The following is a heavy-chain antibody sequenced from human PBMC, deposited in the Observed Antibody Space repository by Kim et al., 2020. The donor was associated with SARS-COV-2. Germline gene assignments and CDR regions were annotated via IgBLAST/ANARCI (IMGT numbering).Heavy chain of an antibody. CDR3: ARGGPKVVVATDWFDP. J-gene: IGHJ5*02. V-gene: IGHV4-39*07. D-gene: IGHD5-12*01. Sequence: SLKSRVTISVDTSKNQFSLKLSSVTAADTAVYYCARGGPKVVVATDWFDPWGQGTLVTVSS.